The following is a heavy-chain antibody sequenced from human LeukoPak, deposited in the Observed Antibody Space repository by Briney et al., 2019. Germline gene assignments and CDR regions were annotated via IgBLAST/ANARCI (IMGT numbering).Heavy chain of an antibody. Sequence: SETLSLTCTVSGGSISGYFWSWIRQPPGRGLEWIAYIYYTGSTNYNPSLKSRVTISVDTSKNQFSLKLSSVTAADTAVYYCARDRYYYGSGSLTRLFDYWGQGTLVTVSS. V-gene: IGHV4-59*12. CDR1: GGSISGYF. D-gene: IGHD3-10*01. J-gene: IGHJ4*02. CDR2: IYYTGST. CDR3: ARDRYYYGSGSLTRLFDY.